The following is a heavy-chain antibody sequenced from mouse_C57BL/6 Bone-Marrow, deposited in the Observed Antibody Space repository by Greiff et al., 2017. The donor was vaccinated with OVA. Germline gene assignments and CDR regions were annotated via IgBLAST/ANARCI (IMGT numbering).Heavy chain of an antibody. CDR1: GYTFTDYY. D-gene: IGHD4-1*01. V-gene: IGHV1-26*01. CDR2: INPNNGGT. J-gene: IGHJ3*01. Sequence: VQLQQSGPELVKPGASVKISCKASGYTFTDYYMNWVKQSHGKSLEWIGDINPNNGGTSYNQKFKGKATLTVDKSSSTAYMELRSLTSEDSAVYYCARLRGNWAWFAYWGQGTLVTVSA. CDR3: ARLRGNWAWFAY.